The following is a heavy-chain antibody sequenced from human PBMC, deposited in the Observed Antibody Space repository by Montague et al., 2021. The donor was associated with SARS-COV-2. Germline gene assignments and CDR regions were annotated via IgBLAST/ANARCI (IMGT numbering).Heavy chain of an antibody. CDR1: GGFISSSY. Sequence: SETLSLTCTVPGGFISSSYWSWIRQPPGKGLELIGYIYHSGNTNYNPSPKSRVTISIDTSMNQFSLSLSSMTAADTAVYFCARDALGYFDWLNEGYFDYWGQGTLVTVSS. V-gene: IGHV4-59*01. J-gene: IGHJ4*02. D-gene: IGHD3-9*01. CDR3: ARDALGYFDWLNEGYFDY. CDR2: IYHSGNT.